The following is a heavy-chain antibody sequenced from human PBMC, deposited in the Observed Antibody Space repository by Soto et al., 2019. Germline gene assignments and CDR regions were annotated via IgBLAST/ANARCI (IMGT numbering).Heavy chain of an antibody. Sequence: RLSCAASGFTVSRTYMTWVRQAPGKGLEWVSVIYSAGNTYYADSVKGRFSISRDNSRNTVYLQMDSLRAEDTAIYYCARDSRYVGDNYGLDHWGQGSLVTVSS. V-gene: IGHV3-53*01. CDR2: IYSAGNT. CDR1: GFTVSRTY. CDR3: ARDSRYVGDNYGLDH. J-gene: IGHJ4*02. D-gene: IGHD3-16*01.